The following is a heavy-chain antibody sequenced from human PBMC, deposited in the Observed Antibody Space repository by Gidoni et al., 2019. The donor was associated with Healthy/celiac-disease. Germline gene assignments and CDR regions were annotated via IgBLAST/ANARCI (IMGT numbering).Heavy chain of an antibody. CDR3: ASRDGDY. CDR1: GFTFSSYA. V-gene: IGHV3-30*04. J-gene: IGHJ4*02. Sequence: QVQLVESGGGVVQPGRSLRLSCAASGFTFSSYAMHWVRQAPGKGLEWVAVISYDGSNKYYADSVKGRFTISRDNSKNTLYLQMNSLRAEDTAVYYCASRDGDYWGQGTLVTVSS. CDR2: ISYDGSNK. D-gene: IGHD3-10*01.